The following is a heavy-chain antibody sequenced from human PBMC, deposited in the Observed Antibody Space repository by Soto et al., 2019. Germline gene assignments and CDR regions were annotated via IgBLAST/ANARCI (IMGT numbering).Heavy chain of an antibody. V-gene: IGHV4-59*08. CDR1: GGSISSYY. D-gene: IGHD3-16*01. CDR2: IYYSGST. CDR3: AVFGGRNPHYCDYMDV. J-gene: IGHJ6*03. Sequence: SETLSLSCTVSGGSISSYYWSWFRQPPGKGLEWIGYIYYSGSTNYNPSLKSRVTISVDTSKNQFSLKLSSVTAADTAVYYCAVFGGRNPHYCDYMDVCSKRTTVTVSS.